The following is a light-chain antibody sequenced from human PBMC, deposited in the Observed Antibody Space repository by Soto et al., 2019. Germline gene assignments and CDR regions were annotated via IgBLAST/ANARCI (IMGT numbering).Light chain of an antibody. V-gene: IGLV2-11*01. CDR1: SSDVGGYNC. J-gene: IGLJ1*01. CDR2: DVT. CDR3: CSHSASYTFV. Sequence: SALPHPPSCSGSLGHSVTSSCTGTSSDVGGYNCVSWYQQHPGKAPQLMIYDVTQRPSGVPDRFTGSKSGNTASLTISGLQAEDEADYYCCSHSASYTFVFGTGTKVTVL.